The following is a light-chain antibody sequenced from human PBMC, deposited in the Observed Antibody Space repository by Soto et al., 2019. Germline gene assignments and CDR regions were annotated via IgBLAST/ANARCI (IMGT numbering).Light chain of an antibody. CDR2: DAS. V-gene: IGKV3-11*01. Sequence: EIVLTQSPGTLSLSPGERATLSCRSSQSVSSYLAWYQQKPGQAPRLLIYDASNRATGIPARFSGSGSGTDFTLTISSLEPEDFAVYYCQQHSNWPPITVGQGTRLEIK. CDR3: QQHSNWPPIT. CDR1: QSVSSY. J-gene: IGKJ5*01.